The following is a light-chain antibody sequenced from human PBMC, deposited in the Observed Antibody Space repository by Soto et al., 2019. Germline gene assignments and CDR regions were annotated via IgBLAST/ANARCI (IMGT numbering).Light chain of an antibody. CDR1: QGISSY. V-gene: IGKV1-9*01. J-gene: IGKJ1*01. Sequence: IQLTQSPSSLSASVGDRVTITCRASQGISSYLAWYQQKPGKAPKLLIYAASTLQSGVPSRFSGSGSGTDFTLTLSGLQTEDFASYYCQDLNSYPGTCAQGTKVDIK. CDR2: AAS. CDR3: QDLNSYPGT.